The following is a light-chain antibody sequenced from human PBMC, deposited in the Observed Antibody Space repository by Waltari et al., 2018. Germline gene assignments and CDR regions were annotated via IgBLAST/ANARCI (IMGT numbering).Light chain of an antibody. J-gene: IGLJ3*02. V-gene: IGLV4-69*01. CDR2: VNSDGSH. CDR1: SGHSSYA. Sequence: QLVLTQSPSASASLGASVKFTCTLSSGHSSYAIAWHQQQPEKGPRYLMKVNSDGSHSKGDGIPDRFSGSSSGAERYLPISSLQSDDEADYYCQTWVTDSWVFGGGTKLTVL. CDR3: QTWVTDSWV.